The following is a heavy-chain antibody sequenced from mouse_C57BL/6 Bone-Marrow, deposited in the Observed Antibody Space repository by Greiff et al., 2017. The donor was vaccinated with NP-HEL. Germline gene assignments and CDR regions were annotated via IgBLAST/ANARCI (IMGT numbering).Heavy chain of an antibody. J-gene: IGHJ1*03. V-gene: IGHV1-55*01. Sequence: VQLQQPGAELVKPGASVKMSCKASGYTFTSYWMTWVKQRPGQGLEWIGDIYPGSGSTNYNEKFKSKATLTVDTSSSTAYMQLSSLTSEDSAVYYCANMVNTHWYFDVWGTGTTVTVSS. CDR2: IYPGSGST. CDR3: ANMVNTHWYFDV. CDR1: GYTFTSYW. D-gene: IGHD2-2*01.